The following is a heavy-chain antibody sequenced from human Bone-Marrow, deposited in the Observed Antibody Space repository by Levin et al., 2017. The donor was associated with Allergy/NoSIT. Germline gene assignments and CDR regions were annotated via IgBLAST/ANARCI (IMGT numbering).Heavy chain of an antibody. CDR2: ISYSGTKK. D-gene: IGHD4-17*01. Sequence: PPGGSLRLSCAASGFTFSTYAMHWVRQAPGKGLEWVAVISYSGTKKYYEDSVKGRFTISRDTSKNTLSLQMNSLRAEDTAVYYCARDLNDYGDNIGFYNFYGMDVWGQGTTVTVSS. V-gene: IGHV3-30*04. J-gene: IGHJ6*02. CDR3: ARDLNDYGDNIGFYNFYGMDV. CDR1: GFTFSTYA.